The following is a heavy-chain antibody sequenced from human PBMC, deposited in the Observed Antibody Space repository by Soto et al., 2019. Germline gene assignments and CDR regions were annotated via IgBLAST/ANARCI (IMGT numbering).Heavy chain of an antibody. D-gene: IGHD6-19*01. V-gene: IGHV4-34*01. CDR1: GGSFSGYY. CDR2: INHSGST. Sequence: QVQLQQWGAGLLKPSETLSLTCAVYGGSFSGYYWSWIRQPPGKELEWIGEINHSGSTNYNPSLKSRVTISVDTSKNQFSLKLSSVTAADTAVYYCARRSGWYFQRDYWGQGTLVTVSS. CDR3: ARRSGWYFQRDY. J-gene: IGHJ4*02.